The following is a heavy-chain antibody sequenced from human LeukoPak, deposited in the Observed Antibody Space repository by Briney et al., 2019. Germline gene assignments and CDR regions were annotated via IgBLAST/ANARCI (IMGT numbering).Heavy chain of an antibody. Sequence: GGSLRLSCAASGFTFSSYGMLWVRQAPGKGLEWGAVISYEGSNKYYADSVKGRFTISRDNSKNTLYLQMNSLRAEDTAVYYCAKDRGYCSGGSCLWGYYFDYRGQGTLVTVSS. CDR2: ISYEGSNK. CDR1: GFTFSSYG. J-gene: IGHJ4*02. CDR3: AKDRGYCSGGSCLWGYYFDY. V-gene: IGHV3-30*18. D-gene: IGHD2-15*01.